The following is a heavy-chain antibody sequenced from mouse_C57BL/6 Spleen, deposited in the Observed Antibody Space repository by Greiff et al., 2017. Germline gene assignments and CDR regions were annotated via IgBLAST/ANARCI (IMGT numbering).Heavy chain of an antibody. D-gene: IGHD2-5*01. CDR2: IDPETGGT. V-gene: IGHV1-15*01. CDR3: TKSYYSNYPWFAY. J-gene: IGHJ3*01. CDR1: GYTFTDYE. Sequence: VQVVESGAELVRPGASVTLSCKASGYTFTDYEMHWVKQTPVHGLEWIGAIDPETGGTAYNQKFKGKAILTADKSSSTAYMELRSLTSEDSAVYYCTKSYYSNYPWFAYWGQGTLVTVSA.